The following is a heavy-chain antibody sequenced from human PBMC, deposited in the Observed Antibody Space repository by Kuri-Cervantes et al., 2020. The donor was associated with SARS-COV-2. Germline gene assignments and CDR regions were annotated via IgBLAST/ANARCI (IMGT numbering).Heavy chain of an antibody. CDR3: ASTNVQAVAGTAEYFQH. J-gene: IGHJ1*01. D-gene: IGHD6-19*01. CDR1: GGSISSYY. Sequence: SETLSLTYTVSGGSISSYYWSWIRQPPGKGLEWIGYIYYSGSTNYNPSLKSRVTISVDTSKNQFSLKLSSVTAADTAVYYCASTNVQAVAGTAEYFQHWGQGTLVTVSS. V-gene: IGHV4-59*01. CDR2: IYYSGST.